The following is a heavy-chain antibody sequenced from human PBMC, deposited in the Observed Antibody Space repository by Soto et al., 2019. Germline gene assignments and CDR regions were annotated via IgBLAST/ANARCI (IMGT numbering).Heavy chain of an antibody. D-gene: IGHD6-13*01. CDR1: GFTFSSYS. V-gene: IGHV3-48*02. CDR2: ISSSSSTI. CDR3: ARVLQGIADV. Sequence: GGSLRLSCAASGFTFSSYSMNWVRQAPGKGLEWVSYISSSSSTIYYADSVKGRFTISRDNAKNSQYLQMNSLRDEDTAVYYCARVLQGIADVWGQGTTVTVSS. J-gene: IGHJ6*02.